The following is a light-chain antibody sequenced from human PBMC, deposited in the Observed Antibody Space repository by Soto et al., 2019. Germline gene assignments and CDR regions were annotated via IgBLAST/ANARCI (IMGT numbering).Light chain of an antibody. CDR2: EVN. Sequence: QSALTQPASASGSPGQSITISCTGTASDVGGSNFVSWYQQHPGKAPKLLIYEVNYRPSGVSNRFSGSKSGDTASLTISGLQAEDEADYYCSSYTGSTTLYVFGTGTKLTVL. V-gene: IGLV2-14*01. CDR1: ASDVGGSNF. CDR3: SSYTGSTTLYV. J-gene: IGLJ1*01.